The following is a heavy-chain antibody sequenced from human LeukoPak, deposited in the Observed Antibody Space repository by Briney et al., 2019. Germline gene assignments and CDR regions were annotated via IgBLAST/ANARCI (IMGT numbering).Heavy chain of an antibody. D-gene: IGHD6-6*01. CDR3: ARAESSSRYYYYGMDV. CDR2: MNPNSGNT. CDR1: GYTFTSYD. V-gene: IGHV1-8*01. Sequence: ASVKVSCTASGYTFTSYDINWVRQATGQGLEWMGWMNPNSGNTGYAQKFQGRVTMTRNTSISTAYMELSSLRSEDTAVYYCARAESSSRYYYYGMDVWGQGTTVTVSS. J-gene: IGHJ6*02.